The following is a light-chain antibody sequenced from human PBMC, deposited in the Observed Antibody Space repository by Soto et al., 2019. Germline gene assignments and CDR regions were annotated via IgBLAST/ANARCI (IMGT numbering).Light chain of an antibody. V-gene: IGKV3-15*01. CDR1: QSVSSK. CDR2: GVS. Sequence: EIVMTQSPATLSVSPGERATLSCRASQSVSSKLAWFQQKPGQAPSLLIYGVSTRATGVPVRFSGSGSGTEFTLTINSLQSEDFAVYYCQQCSFSPRTFGQGTKVDIK. J-gene: IGKJ1*01. CDR3: QQCSFSPRT.